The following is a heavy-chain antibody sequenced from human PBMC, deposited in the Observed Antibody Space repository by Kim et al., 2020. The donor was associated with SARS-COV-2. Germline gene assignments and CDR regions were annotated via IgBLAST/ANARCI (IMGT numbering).Heavy chain of an antibody. CDR3: ARNRDGRWLQYDAFDI. D-gene: IGHD5-12*01. CDR1: GGSISSYY. Sequence: SETLSLTCTVSGGSISSYYWSWIRQPPGKGLEWIGYIYYSGSTNYNPSLKSRVTISVDTSKNQFSLKLSSVTAADTAVYYCARNRDGRWLQYDAFDIWGQGTMVTVSS. J-gene: IGHJ3*02. CDR2: IYYSGST. V-gene: IGHV4-59*13.